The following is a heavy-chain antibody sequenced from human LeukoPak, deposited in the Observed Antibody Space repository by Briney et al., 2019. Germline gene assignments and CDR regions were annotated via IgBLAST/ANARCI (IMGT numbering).Heavy chain of an antibody. D-gene: IGHD2-2*01. Sequence: PGGSLRLSCAASGFTFSSYGMHWVRQAPGKGLGWVAFIRYDGNTKYYVDSVKGRFTISRDNTKNTLYLQMNSLKAEDTAMYYCAKDESSTSYSEGFDYWGQGTLVTVSS. J-gene: IGHJ4*02. CDR2: IRYDGNTK. CDR3: AKDESSTSYSEGFDY. CDR1: GFTFSSYG. V-gene: IGHV3-30*02.